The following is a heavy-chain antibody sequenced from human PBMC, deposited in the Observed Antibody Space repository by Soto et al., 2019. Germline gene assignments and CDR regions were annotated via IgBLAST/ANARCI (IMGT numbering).Heavy chain of an antibody. V-gene: IGHV4-59*12. D-gene: IGHD1-20*01. J-gene: IGHJ5*02. Sequence: SETLSLSCTVSGGSISSYYWSWIRQPPGKGLEWIGYIYYSGSTYYNPSLKSRVTISVDTSKNQFSLKLSSVTAADTAVYYCGRVGGINWFDPWGQGTLVTVSS. CDR1: GGSISSYY. CDR2: IYYSGST. CDR3: GRVGGINWFDP.